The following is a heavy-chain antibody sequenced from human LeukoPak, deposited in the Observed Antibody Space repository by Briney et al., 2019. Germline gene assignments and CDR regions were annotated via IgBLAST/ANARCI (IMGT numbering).Heavy chain of an antibody. D-gene: IGHD3-22*01. V-gene: IGHV1-8*03. CDR3: ARVGVIGSAYYYYMDV. CDR2: MNPNSGNT. Sequence: GASVKVSCKASGYTFTSYDINWVRQATGQGLEWMGWMNPNSGNTGYAQKFQGRVTITRNNSLSTAYMELSRLRSEDTAVYYCARVGVIGSAYYYYMDVWGKGTTVTVSS. J-gene: IGHJ6*03. CDR1: GYTFTSYD.